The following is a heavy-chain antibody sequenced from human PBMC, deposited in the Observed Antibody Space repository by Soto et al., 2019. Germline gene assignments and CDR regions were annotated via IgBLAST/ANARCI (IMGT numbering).Heavy chain of an antibody. CDR1: GGTFSSYA. V-gene: IGHV1-69*01. CDR2: IIPIFRTA. CDR3: TRLQVGCTNCVCALYYYYLGMDV. J-gene: IGHJ6*04. D-gene: IGHD2-8*01. Sequence: QVQLVQSGAEVKKPGSSVKVSCKASGGTFSSYAISWVRQAPGHGLERMGGIIPIFRTANYAQKFQGRVTITADESPCTAYLDLGRLRSKDSAVYYCTRLQVGCTNCVCALYYYYLGMDVWGEGHTVNASS.